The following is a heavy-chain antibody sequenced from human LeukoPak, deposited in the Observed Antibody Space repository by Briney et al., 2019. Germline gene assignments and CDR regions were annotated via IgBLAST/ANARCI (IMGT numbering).Heavy chain of an antibody. D-gene: IGHD3-22*01. V-gene: IGHV3-53*01. CDR1: GFTVSSNY. CDR3: ARDSYYYDSSGYDDAFDI. J-gene: IGHJ3*02. CDR2: IYSGGST. Sequence: PGGSLRLSCAASGFTVSSNYMSWVRQAPGKGLEWVSVIYSGGSTYYADSVKGRFTISRDNSKNTLYLQMNSLRAEDTAVYYCARDSYYYDSSGYDDAFDIWGQGTMVTVSS.